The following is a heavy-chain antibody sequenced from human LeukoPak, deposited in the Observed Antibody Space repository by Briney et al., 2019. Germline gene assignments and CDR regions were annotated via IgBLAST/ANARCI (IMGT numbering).Heavy chain of an antibody. D-gene: IGHD2-2*01. CDR1: GFIFGSSD. J-gene: IGHJ4*02. CDR2: ISGSGDST. Sequence: PGGSLRLSCAASGFIFGSSDMSWVRQPPGRGLEWVSLISGSGDSTHYADSVKGRFTISRDNSKNTLNLQMNSLRAEDTAVYYCAKRGYCSFTSCSNYFAYWGQGALVTVSS. CDR3: AKRGYCSFTSCSNYFAY. V-gene: IGHV3-23*01.